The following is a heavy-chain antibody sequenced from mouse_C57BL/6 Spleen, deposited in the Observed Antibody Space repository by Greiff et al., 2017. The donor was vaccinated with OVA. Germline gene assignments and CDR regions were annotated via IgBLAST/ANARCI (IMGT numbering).Heavy chain of an antibody. D-gene: IGHD1-1*01. J-gene: IGHJ4*01. CDR3: AILLYYGSSYPYAMDY. CDR1: GFTFSSYT. V-gene: IGHV5-9*01. CDR2: ISGCGGNT. Sequence: EVKLMESGGGLVKPGGSLKLSCAASGFTFSSYTMSWVRQTPEKRLECVATISGCGGNTYYPDHVKGRFTSSRDNAKNTQYLQMSSLKSEDTALYYCAILLYYGSSYPYAMDYWGQGTSVTVAS.